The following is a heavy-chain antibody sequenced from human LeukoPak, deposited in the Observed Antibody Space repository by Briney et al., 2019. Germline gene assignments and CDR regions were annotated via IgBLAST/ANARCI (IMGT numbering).Heavy chain of an antibody. D-gene: IGHD3-3*01. CDR1: GFTFSSYG. CDR2: ISYDGSNK. Sequence: GGSLRLSCAASGFTFSSYGMHWVRQAPGKGLEWVAVISYDGSNKYYADSVKGRFTISRDNSKNTLYLQMNSLRAEDTAVYYCAKDGGDFRSGYYPDYWGQGTLVTVSS. V-gene: IGHV3-30*18. J-gene: IGHJ4*02. CDR3: AKDGGDFRSGYYPDY.